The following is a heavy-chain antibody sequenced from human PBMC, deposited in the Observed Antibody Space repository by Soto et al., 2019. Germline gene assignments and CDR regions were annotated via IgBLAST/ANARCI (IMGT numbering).Heavy chain of an antibody. Sequence: ASVKVSCKASGYTFTSYGISWVRQAPGQGLEWMGWISAYNGNTNYAQKLQGRVTMTTDTSTSTAYMELRSLRSNDTAVYYCARVPAATHTFDYWGQGTLVTVSS. V-gene: IGHV1-18*01. D-gene: IGHD2-2*01. CDR3: ARVPAATHTFDY. CDR2: ISAYNGNT. CDR1: GYTFTSYG. J-gene: IGHJ4*02.